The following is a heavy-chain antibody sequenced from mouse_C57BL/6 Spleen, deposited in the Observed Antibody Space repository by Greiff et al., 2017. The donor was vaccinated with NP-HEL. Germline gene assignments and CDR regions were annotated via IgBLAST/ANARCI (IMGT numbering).Heavy chain of an antibody. CDR1: GFTFSDYG. CDR3: ARPYYYGSSFYAMDY. J-gene: IGHJ4*01. D-gene: IGHD1-1*01. Sequence: EVKLMESGGGLVKPGGSLKLSCAASGFTFSDYGMHWVRQAPEKGLEWVAYISSGSSTIYFADTVKGRCTISRDNAKSTLFLQMTSLRSEDTAMYYCARPYYYGSSFYAMDYWGQGTSVTVSS. CDR2: ISSGSSTI. V-gene: IGHV5-17*01.